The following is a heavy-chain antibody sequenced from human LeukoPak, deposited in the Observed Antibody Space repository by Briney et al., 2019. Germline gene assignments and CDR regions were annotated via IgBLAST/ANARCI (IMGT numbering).Heavy chain of an antibody. CDR1: GFRFSDFT. V-gene: IGHV3-30*18. D-gene: IGHD3-3*01. J-gene: IGHJ4*02. CDR3: AKDRVYYFDY. CDR2: ISYDGSNK. Sequence: GGSLRLSCAASGFRFSDFTMTWVRQAPGKGLEWVAVISYDGSNKYYADSVKGRFTISRDNSKNTLYLQMNSLRAEDTAVYYCAKDRVYYFDYWGQGTLVTVSS.